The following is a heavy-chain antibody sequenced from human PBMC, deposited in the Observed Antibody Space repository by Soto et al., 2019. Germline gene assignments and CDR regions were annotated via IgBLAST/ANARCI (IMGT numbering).Heavy chain of an antibody. CDR1: GGTFSSYA. CDR3: ARGTPRITMVRGVPSCMDV. V-gene: IGHV1-69*13. D-gene: IGHD3-10*01. CDR2: IIPIFGTA. Sequence: ASVKVSCKASGGTFSSYAISWVRQAPGQGLEWMGGIIPIFGTANYAQKFQGRVTITADESTSTAYMELSSLRSEDTAVYYCARGTPRITMVRGVPSCMDVWGQGTTVTVSS. J-gene: IGHJ6*02.